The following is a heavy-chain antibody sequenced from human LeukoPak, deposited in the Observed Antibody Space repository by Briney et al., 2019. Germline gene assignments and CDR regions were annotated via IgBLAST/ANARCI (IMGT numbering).Heavy chain of an antibody. D-gene: IGHD4-17*01. CDR2: ISYSGST. CDR1: GGSISNSRYS. J-gene: IGHJ4*02. V-gene: IGHV4-39*01. Sequence: SETLSLTCTVSGGSISNSRYSWGWIRQPPGKGLEWIAHISYSGSTYYNPSLRSRVTISVDTSKNQFSLKLASMTAADAAIFYCASVNYVDYGFDYWGQGTLVTVSS. CDR3: ASVNYVDYGFDY.